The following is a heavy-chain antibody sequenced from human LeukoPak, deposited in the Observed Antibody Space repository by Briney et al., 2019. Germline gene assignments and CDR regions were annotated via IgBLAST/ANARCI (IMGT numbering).Heavy chain of an antibody. CDR1: GFTFSSYG. J-gene: IGHJ4*02. Sequence: GRSLRLSCAASGFTFSSYGMHWVRQAPGKGLECVAFIRFDGNSKYYADSVKGRFTISRDNSKNTLYLQMNSLRAEDTAVYFCAKDADYDSSGYLDYWGQGTLVTVSS. V-gene: IGHV3-30*02. D-gene: IGHD3-22*01. CDR2: IRFDGNSK. CDR3: AKDADYDSSGYLDY.